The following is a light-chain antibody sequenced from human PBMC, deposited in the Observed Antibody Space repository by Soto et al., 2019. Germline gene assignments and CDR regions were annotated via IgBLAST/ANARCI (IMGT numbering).Light chain of an antibody. CDR1: QSISSW. V-gene: IGKV1-5*03. Sequence: DIQMTQSPSTLSASVRDRVTITCRASQSISSWLAWYPQKPGKTPKLLIYEASSLDSGVPSRFSGSGSGTEFTLTISSLQPDDFATYYCQQYNSHPWTFGQGTKVEI. CDR3: QQYNSHPWT. CDR2: EAS. J-gene: IGKJ1*01.